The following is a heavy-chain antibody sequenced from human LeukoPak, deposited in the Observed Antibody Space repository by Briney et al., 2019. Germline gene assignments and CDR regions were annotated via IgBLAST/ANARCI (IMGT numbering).Heavy chain of an antibody. V-gene: IGHV3-23*01. Sequence: GGSLRLSCAASGFTFSRYSMNWVRQAPGKGLEWVSSISGSGGRTYYADSVKGRFTISRDNSKNTLHLQMNSLRAEDTAVYYCARSDGYWGQGTLVTVSS. CDR1: GFTFSRYS. J-gene: IGHJ4*02. CDR2: ISGSGGRT. D-gene: IGHD5-24*01. CDR3: ARSDGY.